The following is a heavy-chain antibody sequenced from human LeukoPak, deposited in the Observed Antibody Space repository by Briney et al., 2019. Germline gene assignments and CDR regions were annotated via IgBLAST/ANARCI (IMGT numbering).Heavy chain of an antibody. J-gene: IGHJ6*03. CDR1: GLTFSSHE. Sequence: GGSLRLSCAASGLTFSSHEMHWVRQAPGKGLEWVSYISGGSNTIYYADSVKGRFTISRDNAENTLYLQMNSLGAEDTAVYYCARDDHYNYYYMDVWGKGTTVTVSS. CDR2: ISGGSNTI. CDR3: ARDDHYNYYYMDV. V-gene: IGHV3-48*01.